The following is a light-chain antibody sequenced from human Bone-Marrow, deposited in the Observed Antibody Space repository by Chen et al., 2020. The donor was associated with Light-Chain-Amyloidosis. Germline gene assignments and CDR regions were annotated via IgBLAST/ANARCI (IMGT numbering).Light chain of an antibody. CDR1: QTISSHY. V-gene: IGKV3-20*01. J-gene: IGKJ4*01. Sequence: ENVLTQPPGTLSLSPGEGANLSCRASQTISSHYLTWYPQKFGQAPRLLIYGSSSRATGIPDRFTGSGSVTDFTLTVSRLEPGDVARCYGQQYGTSPLAFGGGTKVEIQ. CDR3: QQYGTSPLA. CDR2: GSS.